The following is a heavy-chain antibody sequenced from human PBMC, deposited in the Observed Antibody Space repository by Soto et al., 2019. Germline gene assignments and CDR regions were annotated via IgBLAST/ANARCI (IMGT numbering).Heavy chain of an antibody. CDR1: GGSISRSSYY. CDR2: IYYSGST. D-gene: IGHD4-17*01. Sequence: QLQLQESGPGLVKPSETLSLTCTVSGGSISRSSYYWGWIRQPPGKGLEWIGSIYYSGSTYYNPSRSSRVTISVDTSMNQFSLKLSPVTAADTAVYYCARHDYGGFGLWGQGTLVTVSS. V-gene: IGHV4-39*01. J-gene: IGHJ4*02. CDR3: ARHDYGGFGL.